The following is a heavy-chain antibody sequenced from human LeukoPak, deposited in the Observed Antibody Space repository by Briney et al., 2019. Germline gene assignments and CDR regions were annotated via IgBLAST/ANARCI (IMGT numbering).Heavy chain of an antibody. CDR3: VRDRWGMTDQ. CDR2: ISNDGSTT. CDR1: GFTFSSYW. J-gene: IGHJ4*02. V-gene: IGHV3-74*01. Sequence: GGSLRLSCAASGFTFSSYWMQWVRQAPGKGLVWMSRISNDGSTTNYADSVKGRFTISRDNAKNTLYLEMNSLRAEGTAVYYCVRDRWGMTDQWGQGTLVTVSS. D-gene: IGHD2-8*02.